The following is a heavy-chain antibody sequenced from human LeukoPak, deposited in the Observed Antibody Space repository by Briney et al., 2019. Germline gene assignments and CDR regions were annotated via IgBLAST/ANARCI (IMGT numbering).Heavy chain of an antibody. Sequence: GESLKISCKGSGYSFTSYWIGWVRQIPGKGLEWMGIIYPGDSDTRYSPSFQGQVTISADKSISTAYLQWSSLKASDTAMYYCARGGYCSSTSCPGGYFDPWGQGTLVTVSS. CDR2: IYPGDSDT. D-gene: IGHD2-2*01. CDR3: ARGGYCSSTSCPGGYFDP. V-gene: IGHV5-51*01. CDR1: GYSFTSYW. J-gene: IGHJ5*02.